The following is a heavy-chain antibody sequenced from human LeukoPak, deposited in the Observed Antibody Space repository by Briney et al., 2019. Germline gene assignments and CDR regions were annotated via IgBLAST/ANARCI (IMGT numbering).Heavy chain of an antibody. V-gene: IGHV1-2*02. Sequence: GASVKVSCKASGYTFTSYGISWVRQAPGQGLEWMGWINPNSGGTNYAQKFQGRVTMTRDTSISTAYMELSRLRSDDTAVYYCARDQEGGGGSWWWGSRHYFDYWGQGTLVTVSS. CDR1: GYTFTSYG. CDR3: ARDQEGGGGSWWWGSRHYFDY. J-gene: IGHJ4*02. CDR2: INPNSGGT. D-gene: IGHD2-8*02.